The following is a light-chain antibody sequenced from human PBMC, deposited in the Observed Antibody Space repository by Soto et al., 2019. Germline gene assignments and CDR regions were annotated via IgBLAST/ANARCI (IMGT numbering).Light chain of an antibody. CDR3: QEYKTWPWT. CDR1: QSVNNN. Sequence: ETLMTQSPATLSVSPGERATLSCRASQSVNNNLAWYQQKLGKAPRVLIYGASTRATGIQARFTGSGSGTEFILTITSLQSEDSAVYYCQEYKTWPWTFGQGTKVEF. CDR2: GAS. J-gene: IGKJ1*01. V-gene: IGKV3-15*01.